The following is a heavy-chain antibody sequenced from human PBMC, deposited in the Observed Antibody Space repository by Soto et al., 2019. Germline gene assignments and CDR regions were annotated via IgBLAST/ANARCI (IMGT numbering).Heavy chain of an antibody. CDR3: ARLIAARRDYYYYGMDV. CDR1: GGTFSSYA. CDR2: IIPIFGTA. J-gene: IGHJ6*02. D-gene: IGHD6-6*01. V-gene: IGHV1-69*06. Sequence: GASVKVSCKASGGTFSSYAISWVRQAPGQGLEWMGGIIPIFGTANYAQKFQGRVTITADKSTSTAYMELSSLRSEDTAVYYCARLIAARRDYYYYGMDVWVQGTTVTVSS.